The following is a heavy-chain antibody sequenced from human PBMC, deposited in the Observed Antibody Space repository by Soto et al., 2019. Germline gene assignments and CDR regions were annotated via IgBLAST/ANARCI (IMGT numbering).Heavy chain of an antibody. CDR3: ARDYYDSSGTLNWFDP. D-gene: IGHD3-22*01. V-gene: IGHV6-1*01. CDR1: GDSVSSNSAA. CDR2: TYYRSKWYN. Sequence: PSQTLSLTCAISGDSVSSNSAALNRIRQSPSRGLEWLGRTYYRSKWYNDYAVSVKSRITINPDTSKNQFSLQLNSVTPEDTAVYYCARDYYDSSGTLNWFDPWGQGTLVTVSS. J-gene: IGHJ5*02.